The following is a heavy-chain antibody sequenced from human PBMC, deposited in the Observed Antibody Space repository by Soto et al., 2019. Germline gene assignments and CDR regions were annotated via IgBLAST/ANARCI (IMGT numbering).Heavy chain of an antibody. CDR3: AKGGTVVVAAMTY. Sequence: PGGSLRLSCAASGFTFSSYAVSWVRQAPGKGLEWVSAISGSGGSTYYADSVKGRFTISRDNSKNTLYLQMNSLRAEDTAVYYCAKGGTVVVAAMTYWGQGTLVTVSS. CDR2: ISGSGGST. D-gene: IGHD2-15*01. V-gene: IGHV3-23*01. J-gene: IGHJ4*02. CDR1: GFTFSSYA.